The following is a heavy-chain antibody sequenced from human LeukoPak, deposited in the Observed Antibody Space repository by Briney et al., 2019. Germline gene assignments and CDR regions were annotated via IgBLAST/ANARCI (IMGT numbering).Heavy chain of an antibody. CDR3: ARSSGWPRGAFDI. Sequence: ASVKVSCKASGGTFSSYAISWVRQAPGQGLEWMGRIIPILGIANYAQKFQGRVTITADKSTSTAYMELSSLRSEDTAVYYCARSSGWPRGAFDIWGQGTMVTVSS. CDR2: IIPILGIA. J-gene: IGHJ3*02. D-gene: IGHD6-19*01. V-gene: IGHV1-69*04. CDR1: GGTFSSYA.